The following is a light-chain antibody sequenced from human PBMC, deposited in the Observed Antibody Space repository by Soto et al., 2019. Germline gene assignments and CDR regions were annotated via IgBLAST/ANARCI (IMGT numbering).Light chain of an antibody. CDR1: QGISSY. CDR3: QHLNDYLALT. CDR2: AAS. J-gene: IGKJ4*01. Sequence: DIQLTQSPSFLSASVGDRVTITCRASQGISSYLVWYQQKSGKAPKLLVYAASTLQSGVPSRFSGSGSGTEFTLTISSLQPEDFATYYCQHLNDYLALTFGGGTKVEIK. V-gene: IGKV1-9*01.